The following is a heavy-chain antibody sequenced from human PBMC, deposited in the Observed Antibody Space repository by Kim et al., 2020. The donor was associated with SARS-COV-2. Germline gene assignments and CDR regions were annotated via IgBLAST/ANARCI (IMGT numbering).Heavy chain of an antibody. CDR1: GFTFSSYS. CDR3: AREGHEFGELPC. J-gene: IGHJ4*02. D-gene: IGHD3-10*01. CDR2: ISSSSSYI. Sequence: GGSLRLSCAASGFTFSSYSMNWVRQAPGKGLEWVSSISSSSSYIYYADSVKGRFTISRDNAKNSLYLQMNSLRAEDTAVYYCAREGHEFGELPCWGQGTLVTVSS. V-gene: IGHV3-21*01.